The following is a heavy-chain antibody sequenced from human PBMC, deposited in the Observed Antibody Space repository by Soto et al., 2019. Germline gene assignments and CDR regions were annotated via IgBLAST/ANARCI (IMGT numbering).Heavy chain of an antibody. CDR1: GFTFSSYG. V-gene: IGHV3-30*18. CDR2: ISYDGSKK. Sequence: QVRLVESGGGVVQPGRSLRLSCAASGFTFSSYGMHWVRQAPGKGLEWVAVISYDGSKKYYADSVKGRFTISRDNSKNTLYLQMNSLRAEDTAVYYCAKDLNYYDSSGYYYPKDYYYYYGMDVWGQGTTVTVSS. D-gene: IGHD3-22*01. J-gene: IGHJ6*02. CDR3: AKDLNYYDSSGYYYPKDYYYYYGMDV.